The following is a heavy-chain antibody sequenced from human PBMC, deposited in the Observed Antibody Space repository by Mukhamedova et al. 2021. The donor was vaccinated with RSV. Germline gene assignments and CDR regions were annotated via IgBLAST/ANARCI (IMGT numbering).Heavy chain of an antibody. J-gene: IGHJ4*02. CDR2: ISAYNGNT. V-gene: IGHV1-18*01. Sequence: GLEWMGWISAYNGNTNYAQKLQGRVTMTTDTSTSTAYMELRSLRSDDTAVYYCARDFPEARSSTRAFDYWGQGTLVTVSS. CDR3: ARDFPEARSSTRAFDY. D-gene: IGHD2-2*01.